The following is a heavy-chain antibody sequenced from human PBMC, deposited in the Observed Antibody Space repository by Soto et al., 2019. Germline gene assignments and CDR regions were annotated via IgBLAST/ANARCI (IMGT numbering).Heavy chain of an antibody. V-gene: IGHV4-34*01. J-gene: IGHJ4*02. D-gene: IGHD4-17*01. CDR1: GGSFSGYY. CDR2: INHSGST. Sequence: ASETLSLTCAVYGGSFSGYYWSWIRQPPGKGLEWIGEINHSGSTNYNPSLKSRVTISVDTSKNQFSLKLSSVTAADTAVYYCARANGDYVPRSFDYWGQGTLVTVSS. CDR3: ARANGDYVPRSFDY.